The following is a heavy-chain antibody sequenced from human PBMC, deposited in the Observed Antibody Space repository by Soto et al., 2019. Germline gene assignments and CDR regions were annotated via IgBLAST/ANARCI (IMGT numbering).Heavy chain of an antibody. CDR1: GDSVSSNSAA. CDR2: TYYRSKWYN. V-gene: IGHV6-1*01. CDR3: AREIAAAGTRGYYYYYGMDV. Sequence: SQTLSLTCAISGDSVSSNSAAWNWIRQSPSRGLEWLGRTYYRSKWYNDYAVSVKSRITINPDTSKNQFSLQLNSVTPEDTAVYYCAREIAAAGTRGYYYYYGMDVWGQGTTVTVYS. J-gene: IGHJ6*02. D-gene: IGHD6-13*01.